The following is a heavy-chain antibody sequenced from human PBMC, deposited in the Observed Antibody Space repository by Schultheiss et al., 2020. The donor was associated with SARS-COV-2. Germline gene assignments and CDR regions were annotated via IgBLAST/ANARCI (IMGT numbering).Heavy chain of an antibody. CDR1: GYTFTGHY. D-gene: IGHD2-2*02. V-gene: IGHV1-2*04. Sequence: ASVKVSFKASGYTFTGHYIHWVRQAPGQGLEWMGRIIPNSGGTNYAQKFQGWVTMTTDTSTSTAYMELRSLRSDDTAVYYCARRGVPAAINYFDYWGQGTLLTVSS. J-gene: IGHJ4*02. CDR3: ARRGVPAAINYFDY. CDR2: IIPNSGGT.